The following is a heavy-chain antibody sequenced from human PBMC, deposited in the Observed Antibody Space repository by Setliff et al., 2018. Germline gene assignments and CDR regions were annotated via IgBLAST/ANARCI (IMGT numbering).Heavy chain of an antibody. Sequence: SETLSLTCTVSGASIRGGSGGSFYWAWIRQPPGKGLEWIGSVLYSGTTLYNPSLKSPVTISVDTSNNQFSLNLKSVTAADTAVYFCARTGTYRYFDFWGQGTQVTVPQ. CDR3: ARTGTYRYFDF. J-gene: IGHJ4*02. CDR2: VLYSGTT. D-gene: IGHD1-1*01. CDR1: GASIRGGSGGSFY. V-gene: IGHV4-39*01.